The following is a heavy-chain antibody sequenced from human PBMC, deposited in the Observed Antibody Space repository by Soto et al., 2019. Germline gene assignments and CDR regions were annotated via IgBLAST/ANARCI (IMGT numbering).Heavy chain of an antibody. CDR1: GFSLSTSGVG. J-gene: IGHJ4*02. CDR3: AHSRPPPLYCISTSCYVLRPGSRGAAFDY. V-gene: IGHV2-5*02. Sequence: QITLKESGPTLVKPTQTLTLTCTFSGFSLSTSGVGVGWIRQPPGKALEWLALIYWDDDKRYSPSLKSRLTITKDTSKNQVVLTMTNMDPVDTATYYCAHSRPPPLYCISTSCYVLRPGSRGAAFDYWGQGTLVTVSS. CDR2: IYWDDDK. D-gene: IGHD2-2*01.